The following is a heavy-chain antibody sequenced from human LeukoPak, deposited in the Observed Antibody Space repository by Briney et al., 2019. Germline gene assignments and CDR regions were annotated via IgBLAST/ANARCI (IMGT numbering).Heavy chain of an antibody. V-gene: IGHV4-34*01. D-gene: IGHD3-22*01. J-gene: IGHJ4*02. Sequence: SETLSLTCAVYGGSFSGYYWSWIRQPPGKGLESIGEINHSGSTNYNPSLKSRVTISVDTSKNQFSLKLSSVTAADTAVYYCVFRPPLGYYDSSGYSYDYWGQGTLVTVSS. CDR1: GGSFSGYY. CDR2: INHSGST. CDR3: VFRPPLGYYDSSGYSYDY.